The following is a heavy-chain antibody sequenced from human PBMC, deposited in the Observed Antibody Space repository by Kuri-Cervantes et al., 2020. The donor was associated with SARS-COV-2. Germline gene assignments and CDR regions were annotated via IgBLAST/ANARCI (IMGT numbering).Heavy chain of an antibody. CDR3: AQAPSRGAWFDP. J-gene: IGHJ5*02. V-gene: IGHV1-46*01. Sequence: ASVKVSCKASGYTFTGYYMHWVRQAPGQGLEWMGIINPSGGSTSYAQEFQGRVTMTRDTSTSTVYMELSSLRSEDTAVYYCAQAPSRGAWFDPWGQGTLVTVSS. CDR2: INPSGGST. CDR1: GYTFTGYY.